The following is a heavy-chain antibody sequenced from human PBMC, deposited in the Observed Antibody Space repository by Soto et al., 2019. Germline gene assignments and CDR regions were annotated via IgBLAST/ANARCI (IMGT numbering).Heavy chain of an antibody. Sequence: GGSLRLSCAASGFTFSDHYMDWVRQAPGKGLEWVGRIRNRANSFTTEYATSVKGRFTISRDDSKKLLYLQMNSLKTEDTAVYHCARSTVSTTPYYSDYWGQGTLVTVSS. CDR1: GFTFSDHY. CDR2: IRNRANSFTT. J-gene: IGHJ4*02. D-gene: IGHD4-17*01. CDR3: ARSTVSTTPYYSDY. V-gene: IGHV3-72*01.